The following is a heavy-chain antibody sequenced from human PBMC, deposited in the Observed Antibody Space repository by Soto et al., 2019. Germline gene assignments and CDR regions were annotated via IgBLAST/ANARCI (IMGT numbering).Heavy chain of an antibody. Sequence: ASVKVSCKASGYTFTSYDINWVRQATGQGLEWMGWMNPNSGKTGYAQKFQGRVTMTRNTSISTAYMELSSLRSEDTAVYYCARGGGDSGWFFLGSVDYWGQGTLVTVSS. CDR2: MNPNSGKT. D-gene: IGHD6-19*01. V-gene: IGHV1-8*01. J-gene: IGHJ4*02. CDR1: GYTFTSYD. CDR3: ARGGGDSGWFFLGSVDY.